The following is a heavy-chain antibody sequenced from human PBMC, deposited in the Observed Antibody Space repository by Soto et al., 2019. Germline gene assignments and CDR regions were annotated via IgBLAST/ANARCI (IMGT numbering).Heavy chain of an antibody. Sequence: EVQLVESGGGLVQPGGSLRLSCAASGFTFSSFWMHWVRQAPGKGLVWVSRINSDGGTTAYADSVKGRFTISRDNAKNTLYLQMNGLRVDDASVYYCAAMSACEFFPGYWGQGTLVNVSS. CDR1: GFTFSSFW. D-gene: IGHD3-3*01. CDR3: AAMSACEFFPGY. V-gene: IGHV3-74*01. J-gene: IGHJ4*02. CDR2: INSDGGTT.